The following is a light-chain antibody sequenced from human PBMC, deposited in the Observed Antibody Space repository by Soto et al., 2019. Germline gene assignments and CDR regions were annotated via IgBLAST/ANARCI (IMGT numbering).Light chain of an antibody. V-gene: IGKV1-39*01. J-gene: IGKJ1*01. CDR2: ADS. Sequence: DIQMTQYPSSQSASVGDRVTITCRASQTLRSYCNWSQQKPGKAPKLLIYADSSLQSGVPSRFSGSGSGTDFALTISSLQPADFAIYYCHQCYSTALTFCQGNNLESK. CDR1: QTLRSY. CDR3: HQCYSTALT.